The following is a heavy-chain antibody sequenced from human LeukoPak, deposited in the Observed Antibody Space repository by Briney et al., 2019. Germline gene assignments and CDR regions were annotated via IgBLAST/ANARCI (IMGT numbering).Heavy chain of an antibody. CDR3: ARVSGGWYGDY. V-gene: IGHV3-30*04. CDR2: TSYDGSNT. D-gene: IGHD6-19*01. J-gene: IGHJ4*02. Sequence: PGGSLSLSCAPSGFTFSSYAMHGVPHAPDKGVEWLAVTSYDGSNTYSADSVKRRFTISRDNSKNTLYLQMTSRRAEDTAVYYCARVSGGWYGDYWGQGTLVTVSS. CDR1: GFTFSSYA.